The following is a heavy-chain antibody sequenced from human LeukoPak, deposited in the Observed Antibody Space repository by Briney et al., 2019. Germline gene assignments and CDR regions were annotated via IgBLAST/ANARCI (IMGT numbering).Heavy chain of an antibody. Sequence: PGGSLRLSCAASGFTFSTYWMHWVRQAPGNGLEWVANIKEDGSEKYYVDSVKGRFTISRDNAKNSLYLQMNSLRAEDTAVYYCARSGSGYSLDYWGQGTLVTAYS. J-gene: IGHJ4*02. CDR1: GFTFSTYW. CDR3: ARSGSGYSLDY. CDR2: IKEDGSEK. V-gene: IGHV3-7*03. D-gene: IGHD6-13*01.